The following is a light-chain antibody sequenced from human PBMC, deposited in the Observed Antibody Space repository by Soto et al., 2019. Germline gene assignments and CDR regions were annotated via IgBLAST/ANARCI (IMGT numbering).Light chain of an antibody. CDR3: QQYTNWPPRT. CDR1: QSISNS. J-gene: IGKJ2*01. Sequence: EIVMTQSPASLSVSPGETATLSCRASQSISNSLAWYQQKPGQAPSLLIYGASTRATGIPARFSGSGSGTEFTLTISRLQSEDSALYYCQQYTNWPPRTFCQGTKLEIK. V-gene: IGKV3-15*01. CDR2: GAS.